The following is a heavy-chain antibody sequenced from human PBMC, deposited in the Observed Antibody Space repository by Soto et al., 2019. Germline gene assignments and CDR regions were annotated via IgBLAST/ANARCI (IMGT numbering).Heavy chain of an antibody. CDR1: GGTFSSYA. J-gene: IGHJ6*03. V-gene: IGHV1-69*13. Sequence: ASVKVSCKASGGTFSSYAISWVRQAPGQGLEWMGGIIPIFGTANYAQKFQGRVTITADASTSTAYMELRSLRSDDTAVYYCARGYYDFWSGERYYYYYMDVWGKGTTVTVSS. CDR3: ARGYYDFWSGERYYYYYMDV. CDR2: IIPIFGTA. D-gene: IGHD3-3*01.